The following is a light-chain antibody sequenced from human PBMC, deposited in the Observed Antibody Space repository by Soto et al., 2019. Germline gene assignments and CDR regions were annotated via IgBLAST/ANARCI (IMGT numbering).Light chain of an antibody. CDR2: EGS. CDR3: CSYAGSSTLV. Sequence: QSVLTQPASVSGSPGQSITISCTGTSSDVGSYNLVSWYQQHPGKAPKLMIYEGSKRPSGVSNRFSGSKSGNTAALTISGGEAEDEAGYYCCSYAGSSTLVFGGGTKVTVL. CDR1: SSDVGSYNL. J-gene: IGLJ2*01. V-gene: IGLV2-23*01.